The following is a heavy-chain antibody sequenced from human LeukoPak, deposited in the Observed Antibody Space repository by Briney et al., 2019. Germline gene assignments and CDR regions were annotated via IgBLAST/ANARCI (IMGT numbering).Heavy chain of an antibody. V-gene: IGHV3-21*01. J-gene: IGHJ3*02. CDR2: ISSSSSYI. Sequence: SGGSLGLSCAASGFTFSSYSVNWVRQAPGKGLEWVSSISSSSSYIYYADSVKGRFTISRDNAKNSLYLQMNSLRAEDTAVYYCAREVGNYNDAFDIWGQGTMVTVSS. CDR1: GFTFSSYS. CDR3: AREVGNYNDAFDI. D-gene: IGHD1-7*01.